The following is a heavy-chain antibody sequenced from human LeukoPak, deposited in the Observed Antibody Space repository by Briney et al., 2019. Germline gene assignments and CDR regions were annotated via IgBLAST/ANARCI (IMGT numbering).Heavy chain of an antibody. Sequence: ASVKVSCKASGYTFTGYYMHWVRQAPGQGLEWMGWINPNSGGTNYAQKFQGRVTMTRDTSISTAYMELNSLRAEDTAVYYCAKDITIFGVVIIFAFDIWGQGTMVTVSS. CDR1: GYTFTGYY. CDR3: AKDITIFGVVIIFAFDI. D-gene: IGHD3-3*01. J-gene: IGHJ3*02. V-gene: IGHV1-2*02. CDR2: INPNSGGT.